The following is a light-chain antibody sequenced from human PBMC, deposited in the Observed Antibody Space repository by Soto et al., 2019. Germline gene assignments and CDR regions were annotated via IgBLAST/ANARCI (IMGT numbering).Light chain of an antibody. CDR1: SSDVGGYNN. Sequence: QSALTQPASVSGSPGQSITISCTGTSSDVGGYNNVSWYQQHPGKAPKLMIYDVSNRPSGVSTRFSGSKSGNTASLTISGLQAEDEADYYCSSYTSSSIPYVFGTGTKLTVL. V-gene: IGLV2-14*01. CDR2: DVS. CDR3: SSYTSSSIPYV. J-gene: IGLJ1*01.